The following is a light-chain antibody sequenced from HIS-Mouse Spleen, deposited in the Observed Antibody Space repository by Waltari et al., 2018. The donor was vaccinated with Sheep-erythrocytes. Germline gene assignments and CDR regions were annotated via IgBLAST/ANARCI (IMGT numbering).Light chain of an antibody. V-gene: IGLV1-44*01. CDR1: SSNIGSNT. CDR3: AAWDDSLNGPV. Sequence: QSVLTQPPSASGTPGQRVTISCSGSSSNIGSNTVNWYQQLPGTAPKLLIYSNNQRPLGGPDRFSGSKSGTSACLAISGLQSEDEADYYCAAWDDSLNGPVFGGGTKLTVL. CDR2: SNN. J-gene: IGLJ3*02.